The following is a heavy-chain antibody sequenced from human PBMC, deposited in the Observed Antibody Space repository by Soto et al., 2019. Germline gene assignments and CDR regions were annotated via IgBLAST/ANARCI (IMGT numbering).Heavy chain of an antibody. V-gene: IGHV5-51*01. J-gene: IGHJ4*02. Sequence: PGESLKISCQGFGYSFTSYWVAWVRQMPGKGLEWMGIIYPGDSDTRYSPSFQGQVTISADTSISTAYLQWSSLKASDTAIYYCARLGKRQQVASDFDRWGQGTLVPVSS. CDR1: GYSFTSYW. CDR3: ARLGKRQQVASDFDR. D-gene: IGHD6-13*01. CDR2: IYPGDSDT.